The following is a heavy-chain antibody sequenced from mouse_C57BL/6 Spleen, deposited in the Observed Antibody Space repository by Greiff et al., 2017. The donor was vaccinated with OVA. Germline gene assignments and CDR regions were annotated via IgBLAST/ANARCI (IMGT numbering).Heavy chain of an antibody. V-gene: IGHV1-55*01. J-gene: IGHJ4*01. CDR1: GYTFTSYW. Sequence: QVHVKQPGAELVKPGASVKMSCKASGYTFTSYWITWVKQRPGQGLEWIGDIYPGSGSTNYNEKFKSKATLTVATSSSTAYMQLSSLTSEDSAVFCGARRGGGDDYAMDYWGQETSVTVSS. CDR2: IYPGSGST. CDR3: ARRGGGDDYAMDY.